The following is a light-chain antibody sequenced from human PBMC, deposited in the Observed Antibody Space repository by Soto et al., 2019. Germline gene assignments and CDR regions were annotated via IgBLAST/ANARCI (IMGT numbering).Light chain of an antibody. CDR3: RQPYSTPFT. J-gene: IGKJ3*01. CDR2: AAS. V-gene: IGKV1-39*01. Sequence: DIQMTQSPSSLSSSVGDRVTITCRASQIIGNYLNWYQQKPGKPPKFLIYAASTLKSGVTSRFSGSGSGTDFILTINSLQPEDFATYYCRQPYSTPFTFGPGTKVDIK. CDR1: QIIGNY.